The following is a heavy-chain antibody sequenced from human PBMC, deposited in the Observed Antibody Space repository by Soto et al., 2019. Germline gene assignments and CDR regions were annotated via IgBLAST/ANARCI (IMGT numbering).Heavy chain of an antibody. Sequence: GGSLRLSCAASGFTFSSYGMHWVRQAPGKGLEWVAVISYDGSNRYYADSVKGRFTISRDNSKNTLYLQMNSLRAEDTAVYYCAKLVGAKYYFDYWGQGTLVT. CDR3: AKLVGAKYYFDY. CDR1: GFTFSSYG. CDR2: ISYDGSNR. J-gene: IGHJ4*02. D-gene: IGHD1-26*01. V-gene: IGHV3-30*18.